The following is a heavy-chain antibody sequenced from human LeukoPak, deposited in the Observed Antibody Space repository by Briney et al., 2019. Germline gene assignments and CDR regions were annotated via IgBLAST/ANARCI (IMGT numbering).Heavy chain of an antibody. CDR1: GFTFRNYA. J-gene: IGHJ4*02. CDR3: TKWGDYDGSTGYYDSDY. CDR2: IVGNGVST. D-gene: IGHD3-9*01. V-gene: IGHV3-23*01. Sequence: GGSLRLSCAASGFTFRNYAMSWVRQAPGKGLEWVSAIVGNGVSTYYADSVQGRFTISRDNSKNTLYLQMNSLGAEDTALYYCTKWGDYDGSTGYYDSDYWGQGTLVTVSS.